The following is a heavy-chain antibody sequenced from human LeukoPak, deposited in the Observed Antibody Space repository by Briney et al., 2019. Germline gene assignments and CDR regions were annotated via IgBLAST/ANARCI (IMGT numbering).Heavy chain of an antibody. CDR2: IYYSGST. CDR3: ATYRYSGSYFDY. V-gene: IGHV4-39*01. D-gene: IGHD1-26*01. Sequence: SETLSLTCTVSGGFISSSSYYWGWIRQPPGKGLEWIGSIYYSGSTYYNPSLKSRVTISVDTSKNQLSLKLSSVTAADTAVYYCATYRYSGSYFDYWGQGTLVTVSS. CDR1: GGFISSSSYY. J-gene: IGHJ4*02.